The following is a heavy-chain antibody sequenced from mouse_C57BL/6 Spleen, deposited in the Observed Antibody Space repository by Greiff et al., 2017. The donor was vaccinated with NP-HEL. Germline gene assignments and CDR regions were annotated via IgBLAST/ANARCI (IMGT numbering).Heavy chain of an antibody. V-gene: IGHV14-2*01. CDR3: ARGSDYGNNWFAY. D-gene: IGHD2-1*01. J-gene: IGHJ3*01. CDR2: IDPEDGES. Sequence: VQLQQSGAELVKPGASVTLSCTASGFNIKDYYMHWVKQRPEQGLEWIGGIDPEDGESKYAPKFQGKATITADTSSNTAYLQLSSLTSEDTAVYYCARGSDYGNNWFAYWGQGTLVTVSA. CDR1: GFNIKDYY.